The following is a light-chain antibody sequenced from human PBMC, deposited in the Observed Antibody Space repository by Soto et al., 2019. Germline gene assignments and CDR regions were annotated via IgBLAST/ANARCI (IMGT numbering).Light chain of an antibody. V-gene: IGKV1-27*01. CDR1: QGISNY. Sequence: DIQMSQSPSSLSASVGDRVTITCRASQGISNYLAWYQQKPGKVPKLLIYAASTLQSGVPSRFSGSGSGTDFTLPIRSLQPEDVATYYCQKYNSALGTFGQGTKGEIK. CDR3: QKYNSALGT. J-gene: IGKJ1*01. CDR2: AAS.